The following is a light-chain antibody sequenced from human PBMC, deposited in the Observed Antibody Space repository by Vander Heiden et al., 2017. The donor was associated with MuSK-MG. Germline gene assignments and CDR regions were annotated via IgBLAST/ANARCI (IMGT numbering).Light chain of an antibody. CDR3: QQRSNWALT. CDR2: DAS. Sequence: EIVLTQPPATLSLSPGERATPSCRASQSVSSYLAWYQQKPGQAPRLLIYDASNRATGIPARFSGSGSGTDFTLTISSLEPEDFAVYYCQQRSNWALTFGGGTKVEIK. J-gene: IGKJ4*01. CDR1: QSVSSY. V-gene: IGKV3-11*01.